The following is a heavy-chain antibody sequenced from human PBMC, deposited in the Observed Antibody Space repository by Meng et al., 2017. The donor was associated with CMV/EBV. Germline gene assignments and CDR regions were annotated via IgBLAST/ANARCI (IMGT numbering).Heavy chain of an antibody. CDR2: IRYDGSNK. CDR1: GFTFSSYG. V-gene: IGHV3-30*02. CDR3: AKEGYGGKSGYLDY. D-gene: IGHD4-23*01. Sequence: GESLKISCAASGFTFSSYGMHWVRQAPGKGLEWVAFIRYDGSNKYYADSVKGRFTISRDNSKNTLYLQMNSLRAEDTAVYYCAKEGYGGKSGYLDYWGQGTLVTSPQ. J-gene: IGHJ4*02.